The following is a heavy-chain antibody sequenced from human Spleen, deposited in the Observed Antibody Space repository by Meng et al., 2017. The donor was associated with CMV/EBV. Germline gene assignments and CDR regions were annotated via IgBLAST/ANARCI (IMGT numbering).Heavy chain of an antibody. D-gene: IGHD2-15*01. CDR3: AKGPCSGGTCYLDY. J-gene: IGHJ4*02. V-gene: IGHV3-9*01. CDR2: ISWNSGNI. Sequence: WIRQPPGKGLEWVSGISWNSGNIAYVDSVKGRFTISRDNAKNSLYLQMNSLRAEDTALYYCAKGPCSGGTCYLDYWGQGTLVTVSS.